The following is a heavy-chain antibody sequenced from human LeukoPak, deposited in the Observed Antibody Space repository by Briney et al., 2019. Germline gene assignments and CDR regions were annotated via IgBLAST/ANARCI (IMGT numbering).Heavy chain of an antibody. Sequence: SETLSLTCAVSGGSISSGGYSCSWIRQPPGKGLEWVGYIYHSGSTYYTPSLKSRVNISVDRSKTQFSLKLSSVTAADTAVYYCERGWGYCSSTSCYKVGYYYYGMDVWGQGTTVTVSS. D-gene: IGHD2-2*02. J-gene: IGHJ6*02. CDR1: GGSISSGGYS. V-gene: IGHV4-30-2*01. CDR3: ERGWGYCSSTSCYKVGYYYYGMDV. CDR2: IYHSGST.